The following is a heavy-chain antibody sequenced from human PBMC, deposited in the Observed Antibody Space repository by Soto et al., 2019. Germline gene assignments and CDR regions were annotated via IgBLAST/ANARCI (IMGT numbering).Heavy chain of an antibody. CDR3: ARAVGGPTSNLDS. D-gene: IGHD3-16*01. V-gene: IGHV1-3*01. J-gene: IGHJ4*02. Sequence: GTSVKVSCKDSGYTFTNYAMHWVRQAPGQRLEWMGWINAGNGNTKYSQKFQGRVTITRDTSASTAYMELSSLRSEDTAVYYCARAVGGPTSNLDSWGQGTLVTVSS. CDR2: INAGNGNT. CDR1: GYTFTNYA.